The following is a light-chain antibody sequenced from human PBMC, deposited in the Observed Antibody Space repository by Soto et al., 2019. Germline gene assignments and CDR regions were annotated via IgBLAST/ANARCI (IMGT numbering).Light chain of an antibody. CDR2: DAS. CDR3: QYHGKSPIT. CDR1: QSVTKS. V-gene: IGKV3-11*01. Sequence: EIVLTQSPGTLSLSPGERATLSCRASQSVTKSLAWYQQKPGQAPRLLIYDASNRATGIPARFSGSGSGTDFTLTISSLEPEDFAVFYCQYHGKSPITFGQGTRLEIK. J-gene: IGKJ5*01.